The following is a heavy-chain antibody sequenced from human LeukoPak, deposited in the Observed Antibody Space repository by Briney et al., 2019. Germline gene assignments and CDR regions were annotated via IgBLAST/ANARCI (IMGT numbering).Heavy chain of an antibody. V-gene: IGHV1-24*01. CDR2: LDPEDGET. J-gene: IGHJ3*02. Sequence: GASVKVSCKVSGYILTELSMHWVREAPGKGLEGRGGLDPEDGETIYAQKFQGRVTMTEDTSTDTASMELSSLISEDTAVYYCTTGYGYSGYDRDDAFDIWGQGTMVTVSS. D-gene: IGHD5-12*01. CDR1: GYILTELS. CDR3: TTGYGYSGYDRDDAFDI.